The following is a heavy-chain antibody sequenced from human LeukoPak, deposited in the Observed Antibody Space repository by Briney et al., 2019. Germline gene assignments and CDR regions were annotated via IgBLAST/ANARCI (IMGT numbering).Heavy chain of an antibody. D-gene: IGHD5-24*01. CDR3: AKDQREATGTYDAFDI. CDR2: IWYDGSNK. J-gene: IGHJ3*02. Sequence: GGSLRLSCAASGFTFSSYGIHWVRQAPGKGLEWVAVIWYDGSNKYYADSVKGRFTISRDNSKNTLYLQMNSLRAEDTAVYYCAKDQREATGTYDAFDIWGQGTMVTVSS. V-gene: IGHV3-33*06. CDR1: GFTFSSYG.